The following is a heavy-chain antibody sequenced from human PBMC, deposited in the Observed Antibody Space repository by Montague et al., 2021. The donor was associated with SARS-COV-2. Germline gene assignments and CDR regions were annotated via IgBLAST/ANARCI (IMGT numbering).Heavy chain of an antibody. Sequence: SETLSLTCTVSGVPVTDYYWSWIRQPPGKGLEWVGDVLYNKGTNFNPSLKSRVAISVATSKNQFSLSLTSVTAADTAFYYCLRHPHYDGLNGPLDFWDQGTLVTVSS. CDR1: GVPVTDYY. D-gene: IGHD3-9*01. J-gene: IGHJ4*01. CDR3: LRHPHYDGLNGPLDF. CDR2: VLYNKGT. V-gene: IGHV4-59*08.